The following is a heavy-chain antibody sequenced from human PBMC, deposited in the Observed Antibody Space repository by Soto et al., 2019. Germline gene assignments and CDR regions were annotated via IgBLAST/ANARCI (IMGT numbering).Heavy chain of an antibody. CDR1: GASIRSSSYS. Sequence: SETLSLTCVVSGASIRSSSYSWGWIRQPPWKGLEWIGYIYYSGSTYYNPSLKSRVTISVDTSKNQFSLKLSSVTAADTAVYYCARQGYCTNGVCYRRGNKYNWFDPWGQGTLVNVSS. D-gene: IGHD2-8*01. J-gene: IGHJ5*02. CDR2: IYYSGST. CDR3: ARQGYCTNGVCYRRGNKYNWFDP. V-gene: IGHV4-30-4*08.